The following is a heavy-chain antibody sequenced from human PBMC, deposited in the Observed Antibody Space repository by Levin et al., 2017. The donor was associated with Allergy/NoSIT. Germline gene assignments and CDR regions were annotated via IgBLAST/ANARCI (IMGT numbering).Heavy chain of an antibody. Sequence: GESLKISCAASGFTFSTYSMNWVRQAPGKGLEWVSYISSTSATIYYADSVKGRFTISRDNAKNSLYLQMNSLRDEDTAVYYCVRGYSYGDYWGQGTLVTVSS. V-gene: IGHV3-48*02. CDR3: VRGYSYGDY. D-gene: IGHD5-18*01. J-gene: IGHJ4*02. CDR2: ISSTSATI. CDR1: GFTFSTYS.